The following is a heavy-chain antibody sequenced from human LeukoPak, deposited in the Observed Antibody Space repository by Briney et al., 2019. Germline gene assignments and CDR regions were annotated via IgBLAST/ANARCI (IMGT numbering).Heavy chain of an antibody. CDR2: ISYDGSNK. D-gene: IGHD3-16*02. V-gene: IGHV3-30-3*01. Sequence: GGSLRLSCAASGFTFSSYAMHWVRQAPGKGLERGAVISYDGSNKYYADSVKGRFTISRDNSKNTLYLQMNSLRAEDTAVYYCARQLPETYDYVWGSYRYRMNAFDIWGQGTMVTVSS. J-gene: IGHJ3*02. CDR1: GFTFSSYA. CDR3: ARQLPETYDYVWGSYRYRMNAFDI.